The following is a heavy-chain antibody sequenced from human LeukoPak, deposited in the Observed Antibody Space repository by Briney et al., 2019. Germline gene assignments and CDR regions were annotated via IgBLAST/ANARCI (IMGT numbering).Heavy chain of an antibody. J-gene: IGHJ4*02. CDR1: GYTFTSYG. Sequence: ASVKVSCKASGYTFTSYGISWVRQAPGQGLEWMGWISAYNGNTNYAQKLQGRVTMTTDTSTSTDYMELRSLRSDDTAVYYCARAVYYDSSGQYYFDYWGQGTLVTVSS. V-gene: IGHV1-18*04. CDR2: ISAYNGNT. CDR3: ARAVYYDSSGQYYFDY. D-gene: IGHD3-22*01.